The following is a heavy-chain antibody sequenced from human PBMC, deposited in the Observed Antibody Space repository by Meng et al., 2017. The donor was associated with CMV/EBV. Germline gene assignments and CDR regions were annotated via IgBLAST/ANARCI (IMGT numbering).Heavy chain of an antibody. V-gene: IGHV1-69*05. CDR2: IIPIFGTA. CDR3: ARAAGPRLLRWPGADAFDI. Sequence: KISCAASGFTFSSYAISWVRQAPGQGLEWMGGIIPIFGTANYAQKFQGRVTITTDESTSTAYMELSSLRSEDTAVYYCARAAGPRLLRWPGADAFDIWGQGTMVTVSS. CDR1: GFTFSSYA. J-gene: IGHJ3*02. D-gene: IGHD4-23*01.